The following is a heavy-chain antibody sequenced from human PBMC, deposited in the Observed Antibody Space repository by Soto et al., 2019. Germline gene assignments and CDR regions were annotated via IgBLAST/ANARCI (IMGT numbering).Heavy chain of an antibody. CDR1: GGTFSSYT. Sequence: ASVKVSCKASGGTFSSYTINWVRQAPGQGLEWVGRIIPILGIPNYAQKFQGRVTITADRSTSTAYMELSSLKSEDTAVYYCATTYGYNHAWFDPWGQGTLVTVSS. CDR3: ATTYGYNHAWFDP. V-gene: IGHV1-69*02. CDR2: IIPILGIP. J-gene: IGHJ5*02. D-gene: IGHD5-12*01.